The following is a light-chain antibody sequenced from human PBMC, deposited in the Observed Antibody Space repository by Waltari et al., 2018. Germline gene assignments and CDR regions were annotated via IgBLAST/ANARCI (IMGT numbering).Light chain of an antibody. J-gene: IGKJ4*01. Sequence: EIVLTQSPATLSLSPGDRATLSCRASHSVSSYLARYHQKPGQAPRLLIYDASTSATGIPSRFSGSGAGTDFTLTISSLEPEDFAVYYCQQRSNWPPLTFGGGTKVEIK. CDR1: HSVSSY. V-gene: IGKV3-11*01. CDR3: QQRSNWPPLT. CDR2: DAS.